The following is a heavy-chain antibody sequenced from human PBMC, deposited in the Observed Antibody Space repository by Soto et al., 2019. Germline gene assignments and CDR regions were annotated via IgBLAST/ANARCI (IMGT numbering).Heavy chain of an antibody. D-gene: IGHD6-13*01. V-gene: IGHV4-4*02. CDR1: GASVSSTYW. CDR3: ARYNAASGTYYFDY. CDR2: INHRGSA. Sequence: QVELQESGPGLVKPSGTLSLTCAVSGASVSSTYWWSWVRQPPGKGPEWIGEINHRGSANYNPSLKRRVTMSLDISKSQFSLRLTSVTAADTAVYFCARYNAASGTYYFDYWGRGALVTVSS. J-gene: IGHJ4*02.